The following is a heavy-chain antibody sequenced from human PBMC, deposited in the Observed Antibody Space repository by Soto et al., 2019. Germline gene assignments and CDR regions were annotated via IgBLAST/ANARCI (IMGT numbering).Heavy chain of an antibody. V-gene: IGHV3-30*18. J-gene: IGHJ6*02. CDR1: GFTFSSYG. CDR2: ISYDGSNK. CDR3: AKDLQSSGWTHYYYYYGMDV. Sequence: GGSLRLSCAASGFTFSSYGMHWVRQAPGKGLEWVAVISYDGSNKYYADSVKGRFTISRDNSKNTLYLQMNSLRAEDTAVYYCAKDLQSSGWTHYYYYYGMDVWGQGTTVTVSS. D-gene: IGHD6-19*01.